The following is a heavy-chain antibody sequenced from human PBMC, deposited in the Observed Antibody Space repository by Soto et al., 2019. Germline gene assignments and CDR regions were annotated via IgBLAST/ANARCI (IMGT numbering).Heavy chain of an antibody. V-gene: IGHV1-3*01. CDR3: ARGSLAYCGGDCYSFYYYGMDV. J-gene: IGHJ6*02. Sequence: GASVKVSCKASGYTFTSYAMHWVRQAPGQRLEWMGWINAGNGNTKYSQKFQGRVTMTRDTSTSTVYMKLSSLRSEDTAVYYCARGSLAYCGGDCYSFYYYGMDVWGQGTTVTVSS. CDR2: INAGNGNT. CDR1: GYTFTSYA. D-gene: IGHD2-21*02.